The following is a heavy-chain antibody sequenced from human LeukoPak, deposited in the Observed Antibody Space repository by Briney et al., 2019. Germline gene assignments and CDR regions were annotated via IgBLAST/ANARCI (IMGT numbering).Heavy chain of an antibody. Sequence: GGSLRLSCAASGFTFSSCAMHWVRQAPGRGLEWVAVISYDASTKYYADSVKGRFTISRDNSKNTLYLQMNSLRGDDTAVYYCARGVVITAGLDYWGPGTLVTVSS. V-gene: IGHV3-30-3*01. CDR3: ARGVVITAGLDY. CDR2: ISYDASTK. J-gene: IGHJ4*02. CDR1: GFTFSSCA. D-gene: IGHD3-22*01.